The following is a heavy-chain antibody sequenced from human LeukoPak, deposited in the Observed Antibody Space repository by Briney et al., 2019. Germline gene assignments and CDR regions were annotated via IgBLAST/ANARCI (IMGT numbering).Heavy chain of an antibody. D-gene: IGHD2/OR15-2a*01. CDR3: ARETEYRRAYFDY. CDR1: VYTFTNYG. CDR2: ISAYNGNT. Sequence: ASVKVSCKASVYTFTNYGISWVRQAPGQGLEWMGWISAYNGNTNYAQKLQGRVTMTTDTSTSTAYMELRSLKSDDTAVYYCARETEYRRAYFDYWGQGTLVTVSS. V-gene: IGHV1-18*01. J-gene: IGHJ4*02.